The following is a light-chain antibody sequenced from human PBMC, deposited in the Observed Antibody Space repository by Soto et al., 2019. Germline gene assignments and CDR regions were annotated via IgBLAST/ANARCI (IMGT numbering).Light chain of an antibody. J-gene: IGKJ1*01. CDR3: QQSNSLPRT. CDR1: QSISSY. V-gene: IGKV1-39*01. Sequence: DIQMTQSPSSLSASVGDRVTITCRASQSISSYLNWYQQKPGKAPKLLSYAASSLQSGVPSRFSGSGSGTDFTLTISCLQPEDFATYYCQQSNSLPRTFGLGTKVEIK. CDR2: AAS.